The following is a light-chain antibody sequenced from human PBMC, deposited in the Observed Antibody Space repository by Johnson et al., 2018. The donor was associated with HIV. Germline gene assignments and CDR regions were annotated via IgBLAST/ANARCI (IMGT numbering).Light chain of an antibody. CDR1: SSNIGSNY. CDR2: DNN. CDR3: GTWDSSLSDGGV. Sequence: QSVLTQPPSVSAAPGQKVTISCSGSSSNIGSNYVSWYQQLPGTAPKLLIYDNNKRPSGIPDRFSGSKSGTSATLGITGLQTGDEADYYCGTWDSSLSDGGVFGTGTKVPVL. J-gene: IGLJ1*01. V-gene: IGLV1-51*01.